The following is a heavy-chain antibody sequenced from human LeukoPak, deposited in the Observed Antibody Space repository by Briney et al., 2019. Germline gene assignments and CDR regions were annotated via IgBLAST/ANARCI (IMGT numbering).Heavy chain of an antibody. Sequence: ASVKVSCKASGYTFTSYGISWVRQAPGQGLEWMGWISAYNGNTNYAQKLQGRVTMTTDTSTSTAYMGLRSLRSDDTAVYYCARVGDPTWFYYYMDVWGRGTSVTVSS. D-gene: IGHD3-10*01. J-gene: IGHJ6*03. CDR1: GYTFTSYG. CDR2: ISAYNGNT. V-gene: IGHV1-18*01. CDR3: ARVGDPTWFYYYMDV.